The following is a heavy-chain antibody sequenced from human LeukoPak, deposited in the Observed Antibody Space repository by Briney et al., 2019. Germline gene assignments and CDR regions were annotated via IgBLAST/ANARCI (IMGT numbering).Heavy chain of an antibody. CDR1: GGSISSYY. D-gene: IGHD6-6*01. J-gene: IGHJ6*03. Sequence: PSETLSLTCTVSGGSISSYYWSWIRQPPGKGLEWIGYIYYSGSTKYNPSLKSRVTISVDTSKNQFSLRLSSVTAADTAVCYCARDWGVSARPGYMDVWGKGTTVTVSS. CDR2: IYYSGST. V-gene: IGHV4-59*01. CDR3: ARDWGVSARPGYMDV.